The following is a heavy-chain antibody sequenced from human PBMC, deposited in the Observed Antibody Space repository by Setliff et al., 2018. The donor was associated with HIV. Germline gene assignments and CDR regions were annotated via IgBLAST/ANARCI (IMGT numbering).Heavy chain of an antibody. D-gene: IGHD3-10*01. Sequence: PSETLSLTCSVSGGSVSDHYWSWIRQPPGKRLEWIGYILYNEGNNFNPSLKSRVSISVDTSKNQFSLRLSPVTAADTAVYYCARAFSIHRGPGLWGQGTLVTVSS. V-gene: IGHV4-59*02. J-gene: IGHJ4*02. CDR3: ARAFSIHRGPGL. CDR2: ILYNEGN. CDR1: GGSVSDHY.